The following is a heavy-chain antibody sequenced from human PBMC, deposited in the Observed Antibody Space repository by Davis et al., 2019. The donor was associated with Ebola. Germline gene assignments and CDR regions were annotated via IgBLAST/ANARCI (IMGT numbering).Heavy chain of an antibody. CDR1: GYTFTSYD. D-gene: IGHD3-10*01. V-gene: IGHV1-8*01. CDR2: MNPNSGNT. J-gene: IGHJ5*02. CDR3: ARGGITMVRGVIITGWFDP. Sequence: ASVKVSCKASGYTFTSYDINWVRQATGQGLEWMGWMNPNSGNTGYAQKFQGRVTMTRNTSISTAYMELSSLRSEDTAVYYCARGGITMVRGVIITGWFDPWGQGTLVIVSS.